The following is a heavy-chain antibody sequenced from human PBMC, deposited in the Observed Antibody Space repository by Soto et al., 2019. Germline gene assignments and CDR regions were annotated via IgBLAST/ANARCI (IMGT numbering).Heavy chain of an antibody. V-gene: IGHV4-59*11. CDR3: TGGGSGHPFDY. CDR2: IHYSGST. J-gene: IGHJ4*02. Sequence: SETLSLTCTVSGVSITSHHWTWRRPSPWKGLEWIANIHYSGSTHSSPALKSRVVISIDTSENRSSLKLSSVTTADTAVYYCTGGGSGHPFDYWGQGTLVTVSS. D-gene: IGHD1-26*01. CDR1: GVSITSHH.